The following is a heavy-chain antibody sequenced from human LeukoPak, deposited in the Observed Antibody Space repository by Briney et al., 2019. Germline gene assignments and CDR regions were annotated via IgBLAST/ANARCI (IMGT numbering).Heavy chain of an antibody. CDR3: ARRAQLPIYGMDV. CDR2: IYYSGST. V-gene: IGHV4-39*01. Sequence: SETLSLTCTVSGGPISSNSYYWGWIRQPPGKGLEWIGSIYYSGSTYYNPSLKSRVTISVDTSKNQFSLKLSSVTAADTAMYYCARRAQLPIYGMDVWGQGTTVTVSS. D-gene: IGHD1-1*01. J-gene: IGHJ6*02. CDR1: GGPISSNSYY.